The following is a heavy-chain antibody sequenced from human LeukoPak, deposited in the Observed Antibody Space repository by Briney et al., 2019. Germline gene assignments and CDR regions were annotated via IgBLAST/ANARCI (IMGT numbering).Heavy chain of an antibody. V-gene: IGHV3-23*01. CDR3: AKAVRSMVTGGGYFDF. CDR1: GFAFSSYA. Sequence: GGSLRLSCAASGFAFSSYAMSWVRQAPGKGLEWVSSLSGGGDSRYYADSVMGRFTISRDNSKNTLYLQMNSLRAEDTAVYYCAKAVRSMVTGGGYFDFWGQGTLVTVSS. CDR2: LSGGGDSR. J-gene: IGHJ4*02. D-gene: IGHD3-10*01.